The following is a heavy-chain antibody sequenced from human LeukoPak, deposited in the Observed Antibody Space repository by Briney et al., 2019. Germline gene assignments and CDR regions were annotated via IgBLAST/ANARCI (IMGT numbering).Heavy chain of an antibody. CDR3: ARLARRETH. V-gene: IGHV4-39*02. CDR2: IYYSGST. J-gene: IGHJ4*02. Sequence: PSETLSLTCTVSGGSISSSSYYWAWIRQPPGKGLEWIGSIYYSGSTYYNPSLKSRVTISVDTSRNHFSLRLSSVTAADTAVYYCARLARRETHWGQGTLVTVSS. CDR1: GGSISSSSYY.